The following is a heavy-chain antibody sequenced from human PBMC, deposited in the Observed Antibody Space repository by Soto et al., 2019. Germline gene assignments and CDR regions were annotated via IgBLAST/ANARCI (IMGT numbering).Heavy chain of an antibody. CDR3: ARESAGSHKNNWFDP. V-gene: IGHV4-59*01. CDR1: GGSITSYY. Sequence: SETLSLTCTVSGGSITSYYWSWVRQPPGQGLEWIGFIHYSGNSKYNPSLKSRVTISVDPSQNQLSLKLSSVTAADTAVYYCARESAGSHKNNWFDPWGQGTTATVSS. CDR2: IHYSGNS. J-gene: IGHJ5*02.